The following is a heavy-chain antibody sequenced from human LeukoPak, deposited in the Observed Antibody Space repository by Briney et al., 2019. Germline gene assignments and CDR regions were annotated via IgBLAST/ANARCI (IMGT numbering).Heavy chain of an antibody. J-gene: IGHJ5*02. CDR3: ARGNYWFDP. V-gene: IGHV4-59*01. D-gene: IGHD1-1*01. CDR1: GGSISSYY. Sequence: SSETLSLTCTVSGGSISSYYWSWIRQPPEKGLEWIGYIYYSGSPNYNPSLKSRVTISLDTSKNQFSLRLRSVTAADTAVYYCARGNYWFDPWGQGTLVTVSS. CDR2: IYYSGSP.